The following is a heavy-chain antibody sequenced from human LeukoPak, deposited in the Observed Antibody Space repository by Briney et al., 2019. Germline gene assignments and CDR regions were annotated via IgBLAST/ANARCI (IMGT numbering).Heavy chain of an antibody. CDR3: ARERFMVRGVIAVGAHGMDV. CDR1: GFTFSSYG. Sequence: PGGSLRLSCAASGFTFSSYGMHWVRQAPGKGLEWVAVIWYDGSNKYYADSVKGRFTISRDNSKNTLYLQMNSLRAEDTAVYYCARERFMVRGVIAVGAHGMDVWGQGTTVTVSS. V-gene: IGHV3-33*01. D-gene: IGHD3-10*01. CDR2: IWYDGSNK. J-gene: IGHJ6*02.